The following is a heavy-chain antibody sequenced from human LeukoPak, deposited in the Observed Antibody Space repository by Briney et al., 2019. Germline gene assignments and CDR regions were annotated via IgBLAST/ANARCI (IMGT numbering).Heavy chain of an antibody. Sequence: SETLSLTCAVYGGSFSGYYWSWIRQPPGKGLEWIGEINHSGSTNYNPSLKSRVTISVDTSKNQFSLKLSSVTAADTAVYYCARERRAAATPYYHYYGMDVWGQGTTVTVSS. CDR2: INHSGST. V-gene: IGHV4-34*01. D-gene: IGHD2-15*01. CDR1: GGSFSGYY. J-gene: IGHJ6*02. CDR3: ARERRAAATPYYHYYGMDV.